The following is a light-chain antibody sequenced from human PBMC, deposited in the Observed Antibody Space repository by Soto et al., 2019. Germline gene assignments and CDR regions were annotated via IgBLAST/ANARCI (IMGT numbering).Light chain of an antibody. V-gene: IGKV1-39*01. CDR3: QQSSGIPYT. J-gene: IGKJ2*01. CDR2: AAS. Sequence: DIQMTQSPSSLSASVGDRVTVTCRASQTISTYLNWYQQKPGRAPKLLIYAASNLQSGVPSRFSGSGSGTDFTLTISSLQPEDFATYYCQQSSGIPYTFGQGTKLEIK. CDR1: QTISTY.